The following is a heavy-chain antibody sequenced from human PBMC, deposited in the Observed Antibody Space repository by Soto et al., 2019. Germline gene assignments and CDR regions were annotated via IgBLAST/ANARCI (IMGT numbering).Heavy chain of an antibody. CDR2: IRSKAYGGTT. J-gene: IGHJ5*02. V-gene: IGHV3-49*03. CDR3: TREDYSSGYYWFDP. CDR1: GFTFGDYA. Sequence: GGSLRLSCTASGFTFGDYAMSWFRQAPGKGLEWVGFIRSKAYGGTTEYAASVKGRFTISRDDSKSIAYLQMNSLKTEDTAVYYCTREDYSSGYYWFDPWGQGTLVTVSS. D-gene: IGHD3-22*01.